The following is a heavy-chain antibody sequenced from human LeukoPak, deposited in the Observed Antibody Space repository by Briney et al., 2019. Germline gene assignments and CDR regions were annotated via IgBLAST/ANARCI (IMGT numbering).Heavy chain of an antibody. J-gene: IGHJ4*02. CDR1: GFTFSNFW. V-gene: IGHV3-7*01. CDR2: IKQDGSET. D-gene: IGHD4-17*01. Sequence: GGSLRLSCAASGFTFSNFWISWVRQAPGKGLEWVANIKQDGSETYYVDSVKGRFTISRDNTKNSLYLQMNSLRAEDTAVYYCASDQASDTFTVPFGCWGQGTLVTVSS. CDR3: ASDQASDTFTVPFGC.